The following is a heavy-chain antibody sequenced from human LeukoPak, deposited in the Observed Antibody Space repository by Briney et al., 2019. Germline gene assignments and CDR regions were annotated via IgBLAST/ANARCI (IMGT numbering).Heavy chain of an antibody. CDR1: GYTFTSYG. V-gene: IGHV1-18*01. CDR2: ISAYNGNT. Sequence: ASVKVSCKASGYTFTSYGISWVRQAPGQGLESMGWISAYNGNTNYAQKLQGRVTMTTDTSTSTAYMELRSLRSDDTAVYYCARNTILIAAAGTLDYWGQGTLVTVSS. CDR3: ARNTILIAAAGTLDY. D-gene: IGHD6-13*01. J-gene: IGHJ4*02.